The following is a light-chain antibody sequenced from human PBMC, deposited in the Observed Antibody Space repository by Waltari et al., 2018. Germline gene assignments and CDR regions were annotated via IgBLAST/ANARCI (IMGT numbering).Light chain of an antibody. Sequence: DIVMTQSPGSLDVSLGERATITCKSSQTILYSSNRKNALAWYQQKPGQPPKLLIYWASTRESWVPDRFSGSGSGTDFTLSISGLQAEDVAIYYCHQYYDPPRTFGQGTKLEIK. CDR3: HQYYDPPRT. CDR2: WAS. V-gene: IGKV4-1*01. CDR1: QTILYSSNRKNA. J-gene: IGKJ2*02.